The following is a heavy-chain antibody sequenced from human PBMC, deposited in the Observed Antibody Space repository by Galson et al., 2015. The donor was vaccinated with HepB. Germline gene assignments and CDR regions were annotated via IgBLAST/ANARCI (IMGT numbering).Heavy chain of an antibody. CDR3: ARSPRIAVAGRWLDY. CDR1: GYTFTGYY. V-gene: IGHV1-2*02. Sequence: SVKVSCKASGYTFTGYYMHWVRQAPGQGLEWMGWINPNSGGTNYAQKFQGRVTMTRDTSISTAYMELSRLRSDDTAVYYCARSPRIAVAGRWLDYWGQGTLVTVSS. CDR2: INPNSGGT. J-gene: IGHJ4*02. D-gene: IGHD6-19*01.